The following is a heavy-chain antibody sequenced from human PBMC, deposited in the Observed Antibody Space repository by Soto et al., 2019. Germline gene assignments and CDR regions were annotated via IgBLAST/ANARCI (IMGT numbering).Heavy chain of an antibody. D-gene: IGHD3-3*01. CDR3: ARDRRGPIFGVVTLYYYYYGMDV. CDR2: INPNSGGT. V-gene: IGHV1-2*04. J-gene: IGHJ6*02. CDR1: GYTFTGYY. Sequence: ASVKVSCKATGYTFTGYYMHWVRQAPGQGLEWMGWINPNSGGTNYAQKFQGWVTMTRDTSISTAYMELSRLRSDDTAVYYCARDRRGPIFGVVTLYYYYYGMDVWGQGTTVTVSS.